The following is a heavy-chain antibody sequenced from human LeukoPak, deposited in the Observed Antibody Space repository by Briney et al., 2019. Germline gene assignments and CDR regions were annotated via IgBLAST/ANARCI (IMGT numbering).Heavy chain of an antibody. CDR1: GDSTTAYY. CDR2: VYESGQI. D-gene: IGHD3-22*01. Sequence: SETLSLTCSVSGDSTTAYYYSWIRQSPGKGLEWLAFVYESGQIDYNPSLRSRVSVSVDRAKTQVSLRLRSVTATDTAIYYCASGKYYYDDSASVNRASRTAFDIWAQGTMVFVSS. CDR3: ASGKYYYDDSASVNRASRTAFDI. V-gene: IGHV4-59*01. J-gene: IGHJ3*02.